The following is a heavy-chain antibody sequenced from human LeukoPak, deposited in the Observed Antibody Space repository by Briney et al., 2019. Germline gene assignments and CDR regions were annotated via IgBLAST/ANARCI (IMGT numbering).Heavy chain of an antibody. J-gene: IGHJ5*02. V-gene: IGHV1-8*01. Sequence: GASVKVSCKASVYTFTSYDINWVRQATGQGLEWMGWMNPNSGNTGYAQKFQGRVTMTRNTSISTAYMELSSLRSEDTAVYYCARGSTMVRGVIITSVKNWFDPWGQGALVTVSS. CDR1: VYTFTSYD. D-gene: IGHD3-10*01. CDR3: ARGSTMVRGVIITSVKNWFDP. CDR2: MNPNSGNT.